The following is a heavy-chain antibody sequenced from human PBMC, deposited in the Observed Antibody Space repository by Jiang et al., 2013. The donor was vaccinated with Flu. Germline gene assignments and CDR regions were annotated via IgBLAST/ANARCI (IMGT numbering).Heavy chain of an antibody. Sequence: YISSSGSTIYYADSVKGRFTISRDNAKNSLYLQMNSLRAEDTAVYYCAREEHGDYPDYWGQGTLVTVSS. CDR2: ISSSGSTI. CDR3: AREEHGDYPDY. J-gene: IGHJ4*02. D-gene: IGHD1/OR15-1a*01. V-gene: IGHV3-11*01.